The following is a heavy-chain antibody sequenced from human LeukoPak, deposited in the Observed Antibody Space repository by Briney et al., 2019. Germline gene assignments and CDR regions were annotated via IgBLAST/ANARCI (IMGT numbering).Heavy chain of an antibody. J-gene: IGHJ6*02. Sequence: GGSLRLSCAASGSPFSTYWMTWVRQAPGKGLEWVANINRDGSDKYYVDSVRGRFTISRDNAKNSLYLQMNSLRAEDTAVYYCARDSSLGSTSSPLHGMDVWGQGTTVTVSS. CDR2: INRDGSDK. CDR1: GSPFSTYW. D-gene: IGHD2-2*01. V-gene: IGHV3-7*01. CDR3: ARDSSLGSTSSPLHGMDV.